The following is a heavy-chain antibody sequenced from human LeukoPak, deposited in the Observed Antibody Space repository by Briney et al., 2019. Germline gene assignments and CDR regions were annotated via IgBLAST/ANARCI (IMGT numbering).Heavy chain of an antibody. CDR1: GLTFSSYG. CDR2: VSYDGSNK. J-gene: IGHJ4*02. D-gene: IGHD3-10*01. V-gene: IGHV3-30*18. CDR3: AEESLVRGTGGYFDY. Sequence: GGSLRLSCVASGLTFSSYGMHWIRQAPGKGLEWLAIVSYDGSNKYYADSVKGRFTISRDHSKNTLYLQMNSLRAEDTAVYYCAEESLVRGTGGYFDYWGQGTLVTVSS.